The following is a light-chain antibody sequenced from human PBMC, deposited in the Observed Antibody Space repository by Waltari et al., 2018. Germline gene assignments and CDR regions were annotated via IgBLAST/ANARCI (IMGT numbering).Light chain of an antibody. V-gene: IGLV1-44*01. J-gene: IGLJ2*01. CDR1: GSNIGSNT. CDR3: AVWDDSLNGPL. CDR2: TND. Sequence: QSVLTQPPSASGTPGQRVSISCSGSGSNIGSNTVNWYQQLPGTAPKLLIYTNDLRPSGVPDRFSGSKSGTSASLAISGLQSEDEAEYHCAVWDDSLNGPLFAGGTKLTVL.